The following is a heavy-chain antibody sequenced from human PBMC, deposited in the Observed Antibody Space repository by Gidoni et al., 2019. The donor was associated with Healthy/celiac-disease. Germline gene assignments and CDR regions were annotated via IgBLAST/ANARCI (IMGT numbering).Heavy chain of an antibody. CDR1: GGSFSGYY. CDR3: ARGSGYYGSGTFRYYYMDV. V-gene: IGHV4-34*01. J-gene: IGHJ6*03. D-gene: IGHD3-10*01. Sequence: QVQLQQWGAGLLKPSETLSLTCAVYGGSFSGYYWSWIRQPPGKGLEWIGEINHSGSTNYNPSLKSRVTISVDTSKNQFSLKLSSVTAADTAVYYCARGSGYYGSGTFRYYYMDVWGKGTTVTVSS. CDR2: INHSGST.